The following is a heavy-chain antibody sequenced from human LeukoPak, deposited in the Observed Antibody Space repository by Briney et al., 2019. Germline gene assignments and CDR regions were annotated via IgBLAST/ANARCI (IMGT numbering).Heavy chain of an antibody. D-gene: IGHD6-6*01. CDR1: GYTFTDYY. J-gene: IGHJ4*02. CDR2: INPNSGGT. Sequence: ASVKVSCKASGYTFTDYYMHWVRQAPGQGLEWMGWINPNSGGTNYAQKFQGGVTMTWDTSISTAYMELSRLTSDDTALYYCARPYTSSPSWGQGTLVTVSS. CDR3: ARPYTSSPS. V-gene: IGHV1-2*02.